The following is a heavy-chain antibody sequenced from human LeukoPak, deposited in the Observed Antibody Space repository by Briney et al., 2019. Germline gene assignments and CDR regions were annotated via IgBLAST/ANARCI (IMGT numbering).Heavy chain of an antibody. CDR3: ARHAWGLNAFDV. CDR2: IYFSGTS. CDR1: SASISSTNHN. Sequence: KASETLSLTCTVSSASISSTNHNWGWLRQPPGKGPEWIGNIYFSGTSYYNPSLKSRVIISVDTSKSQSSLKLNSVTAADTAVYYCARHAWGLNAFDVWGRGTMVIVSS. V-gene: IGHV4-39*01. D-gene: IGHD3-16*01. J-gene: IGHJ3*01.